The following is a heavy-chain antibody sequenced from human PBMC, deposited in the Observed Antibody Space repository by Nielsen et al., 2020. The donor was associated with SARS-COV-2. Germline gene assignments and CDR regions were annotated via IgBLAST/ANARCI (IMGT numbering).Heavy chain of an antibody. CDR2: ISSTSGYT. Sequence: GESLKISCAASGFTFSDSYMNWIRQAPGKGLEWVSYISSTSGYTNYADSVKGRFTISRDNAKNSLYLQMNSLRAEDTAVYYCARVSNYGSGDYYYYGMDVWGQGTTVTVSS. V-gene: IGHV3-11*05. CDR3: ARVSNYGSGDYYYYGMDV. CDR1: GFTFSDSY. D-gene: IGHD3-10*01. J-gene: IGHJ6*02.